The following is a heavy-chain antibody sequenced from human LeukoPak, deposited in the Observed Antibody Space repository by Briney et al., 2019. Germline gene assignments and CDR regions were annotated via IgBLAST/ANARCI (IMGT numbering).Heavy chain of an antibody. CDR3: AVAGYYGSGS. Sequence: TETLSLTCAVYGGSFSGYYWSWIRQPPGKGLEWIGEINHSGSTNYNPSLKSRVTISVDTSKNQFSLKLSSVTAADTAVYYCAVAGYYGSGSWGQGTLVTVSS. CDR2: INHSGST. CDR1: GGSFSGYY. J-gene: IGHJ4*02. V-gene: IGHV4-34*01. D-gene: IGHD3-10*01.